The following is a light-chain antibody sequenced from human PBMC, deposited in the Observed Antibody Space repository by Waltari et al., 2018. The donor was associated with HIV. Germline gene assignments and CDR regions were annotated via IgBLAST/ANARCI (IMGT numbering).Light chain of an antibody. CDR3: GTWDSSLSAVL. V-gene: IGLV1-51*01. Sequence: HSVFTLLPPFSAAPGPNDAVSCSGSRPDIGGHRLLWYQQLPVTAPNLLIYDNTKRPSGIPDRFSGSKSGTLATLGITGLQTGDEADYYCGTWDSSLSAVLFGGGTKLTVL. J-gene: IGLJ2*01. CDR1: RPDIGGHR. CDR2: DNT.